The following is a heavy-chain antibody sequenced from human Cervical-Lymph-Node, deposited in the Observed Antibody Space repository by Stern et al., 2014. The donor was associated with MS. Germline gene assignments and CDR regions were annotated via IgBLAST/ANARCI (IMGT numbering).Heavy chain of an antibody. J-gene: IGHJ3*02. D-gene: IGHD4-17*01. CDR1: GGSISSGGYS. CDR2: IYHSGST. CDR3: ARSSTVTPNAFGI. V-gene: IGHV4-30-2*01. Sequence: QLQLQESGSGLVKPSQTLSLTCAVSGGSISSGGYSWSWIRQPPGKGLEWIGYIYHSGSTYYNPSLKSRVTISVDRSKNQFSLKLSSVTAADTAVYYCARSSTVTPNAFGIWGQGTMVTVSS.